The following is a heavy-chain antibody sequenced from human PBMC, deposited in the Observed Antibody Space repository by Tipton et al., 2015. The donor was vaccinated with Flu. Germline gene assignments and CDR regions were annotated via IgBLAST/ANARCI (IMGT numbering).Heavy chain of an antibody. Sequence: TLSLTCTVSGGSISSYYWSWIRQPPGKGLEWIGYIYYSGSTNYNPSLKSRVTISVDTSKNQFSLKLSSVTAADTAVYYCARQIYGDYYTYYFDYWGQGTLVTVSS. CDR3: ARQIYGDYYTYYFDY. D-gene: IGHD4-17*01. CDR2: IYYSGST. V-gene: IGHV4-59*08. CDR1: GGSISSYY. J-gene: IGHJ4*02.